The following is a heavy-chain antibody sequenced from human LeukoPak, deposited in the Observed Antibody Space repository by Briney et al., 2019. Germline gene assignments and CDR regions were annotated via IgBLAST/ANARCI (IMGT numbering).Heavy chain of an antibody. J-gene: IGHJ3*02. CDR2: INPNSGGT. V-gene: IGHV1-2*02. Sequence: ASVKVSCKASGYTFTGYYMHWVRQAPGQGLEWMGWINPNSGGTNYAQKFQGRVTMTRDTSISTAYMELSRLRSDDTAVYYCARVKPLGCSSTSCYNAFDIWRQGTMVTVSS. D-gene: IGHD2-2*02. CDR3: ARVKPLGCSSTSCYNAFDI. CDR1: GYTFTGYY.